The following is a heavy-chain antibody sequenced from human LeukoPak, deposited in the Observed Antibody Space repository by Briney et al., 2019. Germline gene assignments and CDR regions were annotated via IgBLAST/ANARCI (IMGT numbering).Heavy chain of an antibody. CDR1: GFTFTSCA. D-gene: IGHD6-13*01. CDR2: ISNDGNYE. V-gene: IGHV3-30*04. J-gene: IGHJ6*02. CDR3: ARDPAATAGKTSTYGMDV. Sequence: PGGSLRLSCAASGFTFTSCAMHWVRQAPGKGLEWVAVISNDGNYEYYAASVKGRFTISRDNSKNTLWLQMNSLRPEDTAVYYCARDPAATAGKTSTYGMDVWAKGPRSPSP.